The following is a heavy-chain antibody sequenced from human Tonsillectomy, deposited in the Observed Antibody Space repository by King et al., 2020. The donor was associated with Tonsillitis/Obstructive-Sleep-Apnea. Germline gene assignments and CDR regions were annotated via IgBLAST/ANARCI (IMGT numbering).Heavy chain of an antibody. D-gene: IGHD3-10*01. V-gene: IGHV3-30*04. CDR2: ISYDGSNK. CDR3: AREGGSGRYYFDY. CDR1: GFTFSSYA. Sequence: VQLVESGGGVVQPGRSLRLSCAASGFTFSSYAMHWVRQAPGKGLEWVAVISYDGSNKYYADSVKGRFTIYRDNSKNTLYLQMNSLRAEDTAVYYCAREGGSGRYYFDYWGQGTLVTVSS. J-gene: IGHJ4*02.